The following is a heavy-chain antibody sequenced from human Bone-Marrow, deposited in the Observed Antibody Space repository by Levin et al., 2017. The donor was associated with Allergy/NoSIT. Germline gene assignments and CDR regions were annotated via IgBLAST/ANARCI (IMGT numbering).Heavy chain of an antibody. D-gene: IGHD2-2*01. V-gene: IGHV3-20*04. CDR2: IKWNGEST. CDR3: ARGQVSADVQGYHHYMDV. J-gene: IGHJ6*03. CDR1: GFKFEDYG. Sequence: PGGSLRLSCAASGFKFEDYGMNWVRQAPGKGLEWVSGIKWNGESTGHADSVKGRFTISRDNAKNSLYLHINSLRAEDTALYYCARGQVSADVQGYHHYMDVWGKGTTVTVSS.